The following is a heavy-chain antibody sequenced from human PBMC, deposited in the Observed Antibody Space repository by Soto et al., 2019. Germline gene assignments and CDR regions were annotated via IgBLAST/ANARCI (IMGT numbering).Heavy chain of an antibody. CDR3: TGNKWFGESPLFDP. J-gene: IGHJ5*02. Sequence: SVKVSCKTSGGTLDVYGLNWVRQAPGQGLEWVGGMTPIYRTANYARKFQGRVTVTAEPSTDTAYMDLTSLTSDDTAVYYCTGNKWFGESPLFDPWGQGTLVTVSS. CDR2: MTPIYRTA. D-gene: IGHD3-10*01. V-gene: IGHV1-69*13. CDR1: GGTLDVYG.